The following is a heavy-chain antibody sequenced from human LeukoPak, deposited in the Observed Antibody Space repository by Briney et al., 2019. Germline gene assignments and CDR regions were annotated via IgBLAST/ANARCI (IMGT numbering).Heavy chain of an antibody. J-gene: IGHJ3*02. Sequence: PGRSLRLSCAASGFTFSSYAMHWVRQAPGKGLEWVAVISYDGSNKYYADSVKGRFTISRDNSKNTLYLQMNSLRAEDTAVYYCARDQAYYYDSSEAFDIWGQGTMVTASS. CDR1: GFTFSSYA. CDR2: ISYDGSNK. CDR3: ARDQAYYYDSSEAFDI. V-gene: IGHV3-30-3*01. D-gene: IGHD3-22*01.